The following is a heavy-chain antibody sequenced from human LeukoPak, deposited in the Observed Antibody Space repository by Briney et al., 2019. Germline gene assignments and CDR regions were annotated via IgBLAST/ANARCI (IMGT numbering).Heavy chain of an antibody. D-gene: IGHD1-26*01. Sequence: GGSLRLSCVASGFTFSSYAMSWVRQAPGKGLEWVSAIRGSGVTTHYAGSVKGRVSISRDNSKNTLYLQMNSLRAEDTALYYCAKKVVVGATSPYSDFQDWGQGTLVTVSS. J-gene: IGHJ1*01. CDR1: GFTFSSYA. CDR3: AKKVVVGATSPYSDFQD. CDR2: IRGSGVTT. V-gene: IGHV3-23*01.